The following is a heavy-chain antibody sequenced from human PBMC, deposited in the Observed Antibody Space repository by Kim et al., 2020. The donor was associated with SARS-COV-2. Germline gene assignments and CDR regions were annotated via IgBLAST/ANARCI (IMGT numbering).Heavy chain of an antibody. CDR2: INHSGST. CDR1: GGSFSGYY. V-gene: IGHV4-34*01. D-gene: IGHD6-13*01. Sequence: SETLSLTCAVYGGSFSGYYWSWIRQPPGKGLEWIGEINHSGSTNYNPSLKSRVTISVDTSTNQFSMRLSSVTAADTAVYYCASLGIAAAGTFGYYYYGMDVWGQGTTGTVSS. J-gene: IGHJ6*02. CDR3: ASLGIAAAGTFGYYYYGMDV.